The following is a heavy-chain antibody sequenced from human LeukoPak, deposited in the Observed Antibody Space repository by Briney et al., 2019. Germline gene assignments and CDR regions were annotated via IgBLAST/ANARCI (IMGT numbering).Heavy chain of an antibody. CDR1: GYSFTSYW. J-gene: IGHJ6*02. CDR3: ARYQKTTIFGVVMPYYGMDV. CDR2: IYPGDSDT. Sequence: GESLKISCKGSGYSFTSYWIGWVRQMPGKGLEWMGIIYPGDSDTRYSPSFQGQVTTSADKSISTAYLQWSSLKASDTAMYYCARYQKTTIFGVVMPYYGMDVWGQGTTVTVSS. D-gene: IGHD3-3*01. V-gene: IGHV5-51*01.